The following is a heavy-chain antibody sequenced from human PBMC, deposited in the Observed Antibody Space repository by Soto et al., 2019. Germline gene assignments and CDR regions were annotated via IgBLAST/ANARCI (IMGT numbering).Heavy chain of an antibody. V-gene: IGHV3-74*01. CDR2: INSDGSST. CDR1: GFTFSSYW. Sequence: GGSLRLSCAASGFTFSSYWMHWVRQAPGKGLVWVSRINSDGSSTSYADSVKGRFTISRDNAKNTLYLQMNSLRAEDTAVYYCAREESSSSGPSWSLSYYYGMDVWGQGTTVTVSS. J-gene: IGHJ6*02. CDR3: AREESSSSGPSWSLSYYYGMDV. D-gene: IGHD6-6*01.